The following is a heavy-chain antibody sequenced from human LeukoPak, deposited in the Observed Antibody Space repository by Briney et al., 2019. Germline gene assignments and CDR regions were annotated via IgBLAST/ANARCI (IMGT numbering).Heavy chain of an antibody. CDR3: ARVVGSSGWYLGY. D-gene: IGHD6-19*01. CDR1: GFTFSSYS. V-gene: IGHV3-21*01. Sequence: GGSLRLSCAASGFTFSSYSMNWVCQAPGKGLEWVSSISSSSSYIYYADSVKGRFTISRDNAKNSLYLQMNSLRAEDTAVYYCARVVGSSGWYLGYWGQGTLVTVSS. CDR2: ISSSSSYI. J-gene: IGHJ4*02.